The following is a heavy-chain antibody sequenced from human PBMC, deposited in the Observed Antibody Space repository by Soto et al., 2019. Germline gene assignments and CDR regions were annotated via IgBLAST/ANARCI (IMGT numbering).Heavy chain of an antibody. CDR1: GFTFSGYA. J-gene: IGHJ6*01. CDR2: TSYDGNNK. D-gene: IGHD2-2*01. CDR3: AKVVVPAAMVNYYYGMDV. V-gene: IGHV3-30*04. Sequence: GGSLRLSCAASGFTFSGYAMHWVRQPPGKGLEWVAVTSYDGNNKYYADSVKGRFTISRDNSKNTLYLQMNSLRAEDMAVYYCAKVVVPAAMVNYYYGMDVWGQGTTVTVSS.